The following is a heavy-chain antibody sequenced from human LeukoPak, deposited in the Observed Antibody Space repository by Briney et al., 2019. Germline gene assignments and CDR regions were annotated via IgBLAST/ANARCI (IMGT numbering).Heavy chain of an antibody. D-gene: IGHD5-18*01. CDR2: IYHSGST. Sequence: SETLSLTCAVSGYSISSGYYWGWIRQPPGKGLEWIGSIYHSGSTYYNPSLKSRVTISVDTSKNQFSLKLSTVTAADTAVYYCARLINTAMVPDAFDIWGQGTMVTVSS. J-gene: IGHJ3*02. CDR3: ARLINTAMVPDAFDI. CDR1: GYSISSGYY. V-gene: IGHV4-38-2*01.